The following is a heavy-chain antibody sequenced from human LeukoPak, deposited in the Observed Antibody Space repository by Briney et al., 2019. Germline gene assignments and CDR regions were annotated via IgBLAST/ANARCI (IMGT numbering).Heavy chain of an antibody. J-gene: IGHJ4*02. CDR3: ARDRSTNSYAEYFFDY. CDR1: GFTFSSYS. CDR2: ISAISTYI. V-gene: IGHV3-21*01. D-gene: IGHD5-18*01. Sequence: PGGSLTLSYAASGFTFSSYSMNWVRQAPGKGLEWVSSISAISTYIYYAASVKGRFSISRDNAKNSLFLQMNSLRAEDTALYYCARDRSTNSYAEYFFDYWGQGTLVTVSS.